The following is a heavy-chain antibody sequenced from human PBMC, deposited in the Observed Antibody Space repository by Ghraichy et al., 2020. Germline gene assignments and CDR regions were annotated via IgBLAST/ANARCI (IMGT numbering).Heavy chain of an antibody. Sequence: GGSLRLSCAASGFTFCSYVMSWVSQAPGKGLEWVSFISGSGGSTNYAGSVKGRFTISRDTSKNTLYLEMNSLRAEDTALYYCAKGRDSTGYGSGTYLDYFDYWGQGTLVTVSS. V-gene: IGHV3-23*01. CDR3: AKGRDSTGYGSGTYLDYFDY. D-gene: IGHD3-10*01. J-gene: IGHJ4*02. CDR1: GFTFCSYV. CDR2: ISGSGGST.